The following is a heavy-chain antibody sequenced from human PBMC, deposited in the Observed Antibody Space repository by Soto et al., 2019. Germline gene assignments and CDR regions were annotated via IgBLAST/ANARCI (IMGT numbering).Heavy chain of an antibody. CDR1: RIAFMGYR. D-gene: IGHD2-8*02. CDR2: IRQDGGQM. V-gene: IGHV3-7*05. J-gene: IGHJ4*02. CDR3: STTGGY. Sequence: GGSLRLSCVASRIAFMGYRMSWVRQAPGRGLEWVATIRQDGGQMYYVDSVKGRFTISRDRAKNSLYLQMNSLTVEDTALYYCSTTGGYWGQGILVTVSS.